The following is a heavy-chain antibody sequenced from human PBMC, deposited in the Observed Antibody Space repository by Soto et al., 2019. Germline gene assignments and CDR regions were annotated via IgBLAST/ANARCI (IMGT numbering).Heavy chain of an antibody. J-gene: IGHJ4*02. CDR2: ISSNGGTT. V-gene: IGHV3-64*01. Sequence: DVQLAESGGGMVQPGGSLRLSCVASGFTFSSYDMHWVRQAPGKGLEYVSSISSNGGTTYYGTSVRGRVTISGDNSKNPAYLHMGSLRAEGMAVYHCVRRVPGNFDYWGQGTVVTVSS. CDR3: VRRVPGNFDY. D-gene: IGHD3-10*01. CDR1: GFTFSSYD.